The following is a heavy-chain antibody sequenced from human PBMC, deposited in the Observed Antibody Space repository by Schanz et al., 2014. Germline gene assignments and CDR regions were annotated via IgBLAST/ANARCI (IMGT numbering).Heavy chain of an antibody. J-gene: IGHJ4*02. V-gene: IGHV3-23*01. Sequence: EVQLLESGGGLVQPGGSLRLSCAASGFTFSSYAMSWVRQAPGKGLEWVSAISGSGGDTYYADSVKGRFTISRDNSKNLVLLHMNSLRVDDTAVYYCTKEDATALWYFEHWGQGTLVTVSS. CDR2: ISGSGGDT. D-gene: IGHD6-13*01. CDR1: GFTFSSYA. CDR3: TKEDATALWYFEH.